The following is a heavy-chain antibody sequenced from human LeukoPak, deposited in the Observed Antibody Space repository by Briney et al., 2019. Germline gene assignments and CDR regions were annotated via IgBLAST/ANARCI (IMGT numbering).Heavy chain of an antibody. V-gene: IGHV4-39*01. J-gene: IGHJ3*02. CDR1: GGSISSSSHY. CDR3: ARHRRHYDILTGYYAGHFDI. CDR2: MSFIGST. D-gene: IGHD3-9*01. Sequence: SETLSLTCIVSGGSISSSSHYWGWIRQPPGKGLEWIGSMSFIGSTYYNPSLKSRVTISVHMSKNHFSLKLSSVTAADTAVYYCARHRRHYDILTGYYAGHFDIWGQGTMVTVSS.